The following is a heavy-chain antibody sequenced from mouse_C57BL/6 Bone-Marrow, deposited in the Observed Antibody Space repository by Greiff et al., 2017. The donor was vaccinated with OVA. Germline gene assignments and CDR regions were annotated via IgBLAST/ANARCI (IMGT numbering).Heavy chain of an antibody. CDR2: IDPSDGYT. J-gene: IGHJ3*01. CDR1: GYTFTSYW. D-gene: IGHD2-2*01. Sequence: VQLQQSGAELVMPGASVKLSCKASGYTFTSYWMHWVKQRPGQGLEWIGEIDPSDGYTNYNPKFQGKSTLTVDKSSSTAYLQLSSLTSEDSAVYYCARYGYYGYDGFAYWGQGTLVTVSA. CDR3: ARYGYYGYDGFAY. V-gene: IGHV1-69*01.